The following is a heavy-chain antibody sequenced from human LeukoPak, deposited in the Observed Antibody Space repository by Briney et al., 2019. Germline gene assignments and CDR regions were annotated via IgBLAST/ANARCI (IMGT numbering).Heavy chain of an antibody. CDR2: ISYDGSNK. J-gene: IGHJ4*02. Sequence: GRSLRLSCAASGFTFSSYAMHWVRQAPGKGLEWGAVISYDGSNKYYADSVKGRFTISRDNSKNTLYLQMNSLRAEDTAVYYCARDAGYGSGSPYFDYWGQGTLPPSPQ. V-gene: IGHV3-30*04. D-gene: IGHD3-10*01. CDR1: GFTFSSYA. CDR3: ARDAGYGSGSPYFDY.